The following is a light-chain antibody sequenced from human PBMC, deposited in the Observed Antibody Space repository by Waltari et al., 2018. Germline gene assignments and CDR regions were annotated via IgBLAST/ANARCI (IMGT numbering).Light chain of an antibody. V-gene: IGLV1-44*01. CDR3: AAWDDSLGGRWV. CDR2: RSH. CDR1: TSPIGNHL. Sequence: QSVLTPPPSASGTPGPRVTMPCSGSTSPIGNHLVPWYQQLPGKAPNLVINRSHQRPSGVPDRFSSSKSGTSASLAISGLQSEDEADYYCAAWDDSLGGRWVFGGGTKVTVL. J-gene: IGLJ3*02.